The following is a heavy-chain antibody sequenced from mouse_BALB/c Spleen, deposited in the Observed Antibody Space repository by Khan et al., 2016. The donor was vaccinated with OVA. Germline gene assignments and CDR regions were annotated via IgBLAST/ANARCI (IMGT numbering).Heavy chain of an antibody. D-gene: IGHD1-1*01. J-gene: IGHJ3*01. CDR2: ILPGSGSN. CDR1: GYTFSSYW. Sequence: VQLKQSGAELMKPGASVKISCKATGYTFSSYWIEWVKQRPGHGLEWIGEILPGSGSNNYNEKFKSKATFTADTSSNTAYMQLSSLTSEDSAVYYCARGNYYGSSSWFGYWGQGTLVTVS. V-gene: IGHV1-9*01. CDR3: ARGNYYGSSSWFGY.